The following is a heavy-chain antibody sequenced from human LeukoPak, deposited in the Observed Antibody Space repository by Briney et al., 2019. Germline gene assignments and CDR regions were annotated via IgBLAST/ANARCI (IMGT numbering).Heavy chain of an antibody. CDR2: VSFGGKYT. J-gene: IGHJ6*02. Sequence: GGSLRLSCAVSGFTFRTYGLHWVRQAPGKGLEWVAVVSFGGKYTYYADSVKGRITSTRDTSKSTTYLQMNHLRTEDTTLYFCAKDHDRKRLRYADPAPRGYYYAMDVWGQGTTVTVS. CDR1: GFTFRTYG. V-gene: IGHV3-30*18. D-gene: IGHD5-12*01. CDR3: AKDHDRKRLRYADPAPRGYYYAMDV.